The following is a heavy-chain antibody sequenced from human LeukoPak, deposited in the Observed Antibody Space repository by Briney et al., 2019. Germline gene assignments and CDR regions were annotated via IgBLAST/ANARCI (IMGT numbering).Heavy chain of an antibody. CDR1: GFTFSSYG. Sequence: GGSLRLSCAASGFTFSSYGMSWVRQAPGKGLEWVSAISGSGGSTYYADSVKGRFTISRDNSKNTLYLQMNSLRAEDTAVYYCAKDMWPDSSGYYHGAAFDIWGQGTMVTVSS. CDR3: AKDMWPDSSGYYHGAAFDI. CDR2: ISGSGGST. V-gene: IGHV3-23*01. D-gene: IGHD3-22*01. J-gene: IGHJ3*02.